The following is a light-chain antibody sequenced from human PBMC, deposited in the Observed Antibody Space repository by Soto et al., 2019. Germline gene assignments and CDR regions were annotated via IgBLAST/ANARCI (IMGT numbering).Light chain of an antibody. Sequence: QSVLTQPPSASGTPGQRVTISCSGGNSNIGNRPVHWFQQLPGTAPKLLIYKDLQRPSGVPDRFSGSKSGTSASLAISGLRSDDEADYYCLTCDDSLRGWVFGGGTQLTVL. CDR2: KDL. V-gene: IGLV1-47*01. J-gene: IGLJ3*02. CDR1: NSNIGNRP. CDR3: LTCDDSLRGWV.